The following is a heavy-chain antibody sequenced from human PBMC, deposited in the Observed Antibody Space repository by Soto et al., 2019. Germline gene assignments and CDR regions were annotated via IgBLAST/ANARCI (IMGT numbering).Heavy chain of an antibody. CDR2: IYHSGSP. J-gene: IGHJ6*02. CDR3: VRQGIGTLHGLVDI. D-gene: IGHD1-7*01. V-gene: IGHV4-30-2*01. CDR1: DGSISGGGYS. Sequence: SETLSLTCAVADGSISGGGYSWSWIRQPPGKGLEWIGYIYHSGSPYYNPSLKSRVTISVDRSKSQFSLQMRSVTAADTAVYYCVRQGIGTLHGLVDIWGRGTTVTVSS.